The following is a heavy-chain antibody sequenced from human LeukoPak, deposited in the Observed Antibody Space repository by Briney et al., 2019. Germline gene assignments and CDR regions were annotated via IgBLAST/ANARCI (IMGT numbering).Heavy chain of an antibody. CDR2: IHHSGST. CDR1: GGSLSTNNW. V-gene: IGHV4-4*02. CDR3: ARAPLSGTYYADAFDI. D-gene: IGHD1-26*01. J-gene: IGHJ3*02. Sequence: SETLSLTCAVSGGSLSTNNWWTWVRQPPGKGLEWIGEIHHSGSTDYNRSLKSRVTISPDKSKNQFSLSLTSVTAADTAVYFCARAPLSGTYYADAFDIGGQGTMVTVSS.